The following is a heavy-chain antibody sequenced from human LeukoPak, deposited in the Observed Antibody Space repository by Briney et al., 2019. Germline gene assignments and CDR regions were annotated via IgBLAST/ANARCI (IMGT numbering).Heavy chain of an antibody. CDR3: ARGGIVATDAFGI. Sequence: PSETLSLTCTVSGGSISSGGYYWSWIRQHPGKGLEWIGYIYYSGSTYYNPSLKSRVTISVDTSKNQFSLKLSSVTAADTAVYYCARGGIVATDAFGIWGQGTMVTVSS. D-gene: IGHD5-12*01. V-gene: IGHV4-31*03. J-gene: IGHJ3*02. CDR2: IYYSGST. CDR1: GGSISSGGYY.